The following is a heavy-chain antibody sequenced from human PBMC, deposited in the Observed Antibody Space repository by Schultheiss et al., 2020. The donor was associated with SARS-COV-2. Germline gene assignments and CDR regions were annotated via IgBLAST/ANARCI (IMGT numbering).Heavy chain of an antibody. J-gene: IGHJ6*03. Sequence: GGSLRLSCAASGFTFSSYAMHWVRQAPGKGLEWVAVISYDGSNKYYADSVKGRFTISRDNSKNTLYLQMNSLRAEDTAVYYCARSGVVVPAAIQGIADYYYYYMDVWGKGTTVTVSS. D-gene: IGHD2-2*02. CDR1: GFTFSSYA. CDR2: ISYDGSNK. CDR3: ARSGVVVPAAIQGIADYYYYYMDV. V-gene: IGHV3-30*01.